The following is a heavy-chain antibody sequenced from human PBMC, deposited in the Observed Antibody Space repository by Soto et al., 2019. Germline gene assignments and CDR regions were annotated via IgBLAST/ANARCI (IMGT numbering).Heavy chain of an antibody. D-gene: IGHD3-22*01. CDR1: GYTFTSYG. CDR2: ISAYSGNT. J-gene: IGHJ4*02. V-gene: IGHV1-18*04. CDR3: ARDEPGFYDCSEYFDY. Sequence: SVKVSCKASGYTFTSYGISCVRQAPGQGLEWMGWISAYSGNTNYAQKLQGRVTMTTDTSTSTAYMELRSLRSDDTAVYYCARDEPGFYDCSEYFDYWGQGTLVTVSS.